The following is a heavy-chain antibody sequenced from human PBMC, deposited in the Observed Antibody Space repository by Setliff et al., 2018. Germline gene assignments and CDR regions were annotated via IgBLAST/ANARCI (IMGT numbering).Heavy chain of an antibody. D-gene: IGHD2-15*01. CDR3: VRDRYGRNSDGSGVYNWFDS. J-gene: IGHJ5*01. Sequence: LSLTCNVSGASISSGSHYWSWIRQSAGEKPTWIGHVYSTGSTNYNPSFESRVSISVDKSNNQFSPKMTSVTAADTAMYYCVRDRYGRNSDGSGVYNWFDSWGQGILVTVSS. CDR2: VYSTGST. CDR1: GASISSGSHY. V-gene: IGHV4-61*09.